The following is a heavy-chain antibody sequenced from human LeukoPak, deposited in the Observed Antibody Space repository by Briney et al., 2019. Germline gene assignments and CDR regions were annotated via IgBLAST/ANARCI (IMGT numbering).Heavy chain of an antibody. V-gene: IGHV1-46*01. J-gene: IGHJ4*02. CDR2: INPSGGST. Sequence: ASVRVSCKASGYTFTSYYMHWVRQAPGQGLEWMGIINPSGGSTSYAQKFQGRVTMTRDTSTSTVYMELSSLRSEDTAVYYCARDWGTGDFDYWGQGTLVTVSS. CDR1: GYTFTSYY. CDR3: ARDWGTGDFDY. D-gene: IGHD7-27*01.